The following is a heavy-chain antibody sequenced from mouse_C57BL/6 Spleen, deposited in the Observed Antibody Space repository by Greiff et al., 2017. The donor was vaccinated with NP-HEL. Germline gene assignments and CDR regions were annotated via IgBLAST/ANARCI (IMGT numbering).Heavy chain of an antibody. CDR1: GYTFTSYW. CDR2: IDPSDSET. J-gene: IGHJ4*01. V-gene: IGHV1-52*01. Sequence: QVQLQQPGAELVRPGSSVKLSCKASGYTFTSYWMHWVKQRPIQGLEWIGNIDPSDSETHYNQKFKDKATLTVDKSSSTAYMQLSSLTSEDSAVYDWARRGYGNYDYAMDYWGQGTSVTVSS. CDR3: ARRGYGNYDYAMDY. D-gene: IGHD2-10*02.